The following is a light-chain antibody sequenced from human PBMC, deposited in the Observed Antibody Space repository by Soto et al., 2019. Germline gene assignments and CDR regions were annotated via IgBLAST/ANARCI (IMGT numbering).Light chain of an antibody. V-gene: IGKV3-15*01. J-gene: IGKJ2*01. CDR3: HQHNDWPRT. CDR1: QSVKSN. Sequence: IVMTQSPATLYLSPGERATLSCRASQSVKSNLAWFQQKPGQPPRLLIFDASTRATGIPVRFSGSGSGTEFTLSISSLQSEDSAVYFCHQHNDWPRTFGQGTKLEIK. CDR2: DAS.